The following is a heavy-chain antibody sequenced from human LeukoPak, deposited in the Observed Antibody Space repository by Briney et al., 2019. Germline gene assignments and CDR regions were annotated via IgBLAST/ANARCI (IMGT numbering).Heavy chain of an antibody. V-gene: IGHV3-21*01. CDR2: LSSSINYI. Sequence: GGSLRLSCAASGFTFSSYTLGWVREAPGKGLEWVFSLSSSINYIYHADSVKGRFTISRDDAQNSVYLQMNSLKDEDTAVYYCARSRTSSPYDKNLNFWGQGTLVIVSS. J-gene: IGHJ4*02. CDR1: GFTFSSYT. CDR3: ARSRTSSPYDKNLNF. D-gene: IGHD1-14*01.